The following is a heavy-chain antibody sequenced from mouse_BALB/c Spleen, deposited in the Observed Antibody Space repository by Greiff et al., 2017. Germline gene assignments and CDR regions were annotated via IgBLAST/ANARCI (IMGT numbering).Heavy chain of an antibody. D-gene: IGHD1-2*01. CDR3: ARPFPATYWYFDV. J-gene: IGHJ1*01. CDR1: GFNIKDTY. CDR2: IDPANGNT. V-gene: IGHV14-3*02. Sequence: EVKLMESGAELVKPGASVKLSCTASGFNIKDTYMHWVKQRPEQGLEWIGRIDPANGNTKYDPKFQGKATITADTSSNTAYLQLSSLTSEDTAVYYCARPFPATYWYFDVWGAGTTVTVSS.